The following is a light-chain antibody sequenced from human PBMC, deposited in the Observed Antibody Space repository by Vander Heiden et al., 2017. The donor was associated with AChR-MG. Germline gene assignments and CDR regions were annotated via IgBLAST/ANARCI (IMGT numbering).Light chain of an antibody. Sequence: SALTQPASVSGSPGQPASIPRTGTHSDVGGYNYVSWYQQHPGKAPKLIIYDVTERPSGISDRFSGSKSGNTASLTISGLQAEDEADYYCNSYTTTNALIFGGGTRLTVL. J-gene: IGLJ2*01. CDR2: DVT. CDR1: HSDVGGYNY. CDR3: NSYTTTNALI. V-gene: IGLV2-14*03.